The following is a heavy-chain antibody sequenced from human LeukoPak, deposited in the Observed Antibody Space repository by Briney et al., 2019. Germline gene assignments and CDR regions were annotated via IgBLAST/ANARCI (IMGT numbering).Heavy chain of an antibody. CDR3: ARVSYGYGYYFDY. CDR1: GGSFSGYY. D-gene: IGHD5-18*01. CDR2: INHSGST. V-gene: IGHV4-34*01. Sequence: PSETLSLTCAVYGGSFSGYYWSCIRQPPRKGLEWIGEINHSGSTNYNPSLKSRVTISVDTSKNQFSLKLSSVTAADTAVYYCARVSYGYGYYFDYWGQGTLVTVSS. J-gene: IGHJ4*02.